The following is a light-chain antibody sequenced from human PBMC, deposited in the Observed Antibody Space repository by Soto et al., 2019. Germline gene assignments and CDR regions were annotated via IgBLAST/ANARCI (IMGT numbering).Light chain of an antibody. V-gene: IGLV1-44*01. CDR2: SNY. CDR3: AAWDDRLSDLL. CDR1: SSNIGSNP. Sequence: QSVLTQPPSASGTPGQRVTISCSGSSSNIGSNPVHWYQQFPGTAPKVLIYSNYQRPSGVSDRFSGSKSGTSASLAISGLQSEDEADYYCAAWDDRLSDLLFGGGTKVTVL. J-gene: IGLJ2*01.